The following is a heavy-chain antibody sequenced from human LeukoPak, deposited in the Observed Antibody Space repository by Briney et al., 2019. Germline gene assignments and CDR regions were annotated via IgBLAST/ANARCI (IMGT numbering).Heavy chain of an antibody. CDR1: GFTFSSYG. J-gene: IGHJ4*02. CDR3: ARSHDSSGYYPDY. D-gene: IGHD3-22*01. CDR2: VWYDGSNK. Sequence: GGSLRLSCAASGFTFSSYGMHWVRQAPGKGLEWVAVVWYDGSNKYYADSVKGRFTISRDNSKNTLYLQMNSLRAEDTAVYYCARSHDSSGYYPDYWGQGTLVTVPS. V-gene: IGHV3-33*01.